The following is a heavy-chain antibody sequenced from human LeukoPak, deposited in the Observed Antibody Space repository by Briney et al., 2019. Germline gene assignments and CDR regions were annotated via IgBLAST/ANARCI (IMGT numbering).Heavy chain of an antibody. J-gene: IGHJ4*02. D-gene: IGHD6-19*01. Sequence: GGSLRLSCAASGFTFSSYGMHWVRQAPGKGLEWVAVISYDGSNKYYADSVKGRFTISRDNSKNTLYLQMNSLRAEDTAVYYCARGEAVAGTYFDYWGQGTLVTVSS. CDR1: GFTFSSYG. V-gene: IGHV3-30*03. CDR2: ISYDGSNK. CDR3: ARGEAVAGTYFDY.